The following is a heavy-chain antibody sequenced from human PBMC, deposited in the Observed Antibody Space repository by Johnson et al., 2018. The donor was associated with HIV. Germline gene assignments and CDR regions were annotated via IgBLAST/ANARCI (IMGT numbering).Heavy chain of an antibody. CDR1: GFTFSTYA. Sequence: QVQLVESGGGLVKPGGSLRLSCAASGFTFSTYAIHWVRQAPGKGLEWVAIISYDGSTKYYADSVKGRFTISRDNSKNSLYLQMNTLRAEDTAVYYCARDQRGGYSYGDAFDFWGQGTVVSVST. CDR2: ISYDGSTK. J-gene: IGHJ3*01. V-gene: IGHV3-30-3*01. CDR3: ARDQRGGYSYGDAFDF. D-gene: IGHD5-18*01.